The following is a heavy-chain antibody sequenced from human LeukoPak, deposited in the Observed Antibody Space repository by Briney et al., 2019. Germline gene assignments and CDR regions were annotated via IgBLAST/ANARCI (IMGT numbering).Heavy chain of an antibody. J-gene: IGHJ4*02. CDR2: INPNSGGT. V-gene: IGHV1-2*06. CDR1: GYTFTGYY. CDR3: ARAAGLYYDFWSGYAH. Sequence: ASVKVSCKASGYTFTGYYMHWVRQAPGQGLEWMGQINPNSGGTNYAQKFQGRVTMTRDTSISTAYMELSRLRSDDTAVYYCARAAGLYYDFWSGYAHWGQGTLVTVSS. D-gene: IGHD3-3*01.